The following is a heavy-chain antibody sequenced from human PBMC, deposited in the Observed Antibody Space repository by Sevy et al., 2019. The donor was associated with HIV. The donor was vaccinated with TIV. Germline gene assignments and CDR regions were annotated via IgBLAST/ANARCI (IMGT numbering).Heavy chain of an antibody. J-gene: IGHJ6*02. D-gene: IGHD5-18*01. V-gene: IGHV3-30-3*01. Sequence: GGSLRLSCAASGFTFSSYAMHWVRQAPGKGLEWVAVISYDGSNKYYADSVKGRLNISRDKSKNTQYLQMNSLRAEDTAVYYFARGDVDTAMVTTRYYYGMDVWGQGTTVTVSS. CDR1: GFTFSSYA. CDR3: ARGDVDTAMVTTRYYYGMDV. CDR2: ISYDGSNK.